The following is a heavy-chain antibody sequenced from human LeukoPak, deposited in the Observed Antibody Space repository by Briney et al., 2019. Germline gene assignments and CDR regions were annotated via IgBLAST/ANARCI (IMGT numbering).Heavy chain of an antibody. CDR2: IYYSGST. Sequence: PSETLSLTCTVSGGSISSYYWSWIRQPPGKGLEWIGSIYYSGSTYYNPSLKSRVTISVDTSKNQLSLKLSSVTAADTAVYYCARLTGSLWFGDGNWFDPWGQGTLVTVSS. CDR1: GGSISSYY. V-gene: IGHV4-59*05. CDR3: ARLTGSLWFGDGNWFDP. D-gene: IGHD3-10*01. J-gene: IGHJ5*02.